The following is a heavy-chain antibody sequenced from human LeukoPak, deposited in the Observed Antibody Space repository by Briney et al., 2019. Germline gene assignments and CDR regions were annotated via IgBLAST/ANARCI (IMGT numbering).Heavy chain of an antibody. J-gene: IGHJ4*02. CDR3: VKDTARVPGDY. Sequence: GGSLRLSCSVSGFSFSTFAMHWVRQAPGKGLEYVSGISSNGGSTYYADSVKGRFTISRDNSKNTLYLQMISLRTEDTAVYYCVKDTARVPGDYWGRGTLVTVSS. CDR1: GFSFSTFA. D-gene: IGHD5-18*01. V-gene: IGHV3-64D*06. CDR2: ISSNGGST.